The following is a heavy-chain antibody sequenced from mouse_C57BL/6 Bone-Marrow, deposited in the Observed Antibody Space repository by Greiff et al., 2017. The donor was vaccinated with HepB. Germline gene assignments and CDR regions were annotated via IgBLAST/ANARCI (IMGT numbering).Heavy chain of an antibody. V-gene: IGHV1-55*01. Sequence: QVQLQQPGAELVKPGASVKMSCKASCYTFTSYWITWVKQRPGQGLEWIGDIYPGSGSTNYNEKFKSKATLTVDTSSSTAYMQLSSLTSEDSAVYYCAIFYYGSSYDAMDYWGQGTSVTVSS. CDR2: IYPGSGST. D-gene: IGHD1-1*01. CDR1: CYTFTSYW. CDR3: AIFYYGSSYDAMDY. J-gene: IGHJ4*01.